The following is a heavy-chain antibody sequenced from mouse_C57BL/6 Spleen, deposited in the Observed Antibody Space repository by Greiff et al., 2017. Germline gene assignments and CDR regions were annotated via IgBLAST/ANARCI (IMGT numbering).Heavy chain of an antibody. CDR3: ARDPDYYGRSYVGDYAMDY. Sequence: EVKLVESGGGLVKPGGSLKLSCAASGFTFSSYAMSWVRQTPEKRLEWVATISDGGSYTYYPDNVKGRFTISRDNAKNNLYLQMSHLKSEDTAMYYCARDPDYYGRSYVGDYAMDYWGQGTSVTVSS. V-gene: IGHV5-4*01. CDR2: ISDGGSYT. CDR1: GFTFSSYA. D-gene: IGHD1-1*01. J-gene: IGHJ4*01.